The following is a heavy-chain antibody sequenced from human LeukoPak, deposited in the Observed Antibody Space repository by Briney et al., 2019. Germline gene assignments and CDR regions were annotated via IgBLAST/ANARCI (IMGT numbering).Heavy chain of an antibody. D-gene: IGHD3-10*01. CDR1: GGSISSGGYY. CDR3: ARDQGHYYGSGSNYGMDV. CDR2: IYYSGST. Sequence: PSQTLSLTCTVSGGSISSGGYYWSWIRQHPGKGLEWIRYIYYSGSTYYNPSLKSRVTISVDTSKNQFSLKLSSVTAADTAVYYCARDQGHYYGSGSNYGMDVWGKGTTVTVSS. V-gene: IGHV4-31*03. J-gene: IGHJ6*04.